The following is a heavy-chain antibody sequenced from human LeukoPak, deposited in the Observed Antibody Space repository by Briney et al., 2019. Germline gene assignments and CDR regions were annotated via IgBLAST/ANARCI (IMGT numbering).Heavy chain of an antibody. CDR3: ARDRGSGWYYFDY. CDR1: GFTFSSYA. J-gene: IGHJ4*02. V-gene: IGHV3-21*01. Sequence: PGGSLRLSCAASGFTFSSYAMSWVRQAPGKGLEWVSSISSSSSCIYYADSVKGQFTISRDNAKNSLYLQMNSLRAEDTAVYCCARDRGSGWYYFDYWGQGTLVTVSS. D-gene: IGHD6-19*01. CDR2: ISSSSSCI.